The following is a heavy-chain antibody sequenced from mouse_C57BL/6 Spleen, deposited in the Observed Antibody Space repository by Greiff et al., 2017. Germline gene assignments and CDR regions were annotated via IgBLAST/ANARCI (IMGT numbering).Heavy chain of an antibody. CDR2: IYPRSGNT. CDR1: GYTFTSYG. V-gene: IGHV1-81*01. D-gene: IGHD2-3*01. CDR3: ARDEGDDGYYLDY. J-gene: IGHJ2*01. Sequence: VHLVESGAELARPGASVTLSCKASGYTFTSYGISWVKQRTGQGLEWIGEIYPRSGNTYYNEKFKGKATLTADKSSSTAYMELRSLTSEDSAVYFCARDEGDDGYYLDYWGQGTTLTVSS.